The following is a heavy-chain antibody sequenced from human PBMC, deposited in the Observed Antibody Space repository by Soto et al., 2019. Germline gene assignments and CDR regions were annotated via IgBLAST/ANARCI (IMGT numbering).Heavy chain of an antibody. Sequence: GGSLRLSCAASGFTFSSYNMNWVRQAPGKGLEWVSSISSTSSYIFYADSVKGRFTNSRDNAKNSLYLQMNSLTAEDTAVYYCARPLNPYRSSSAYYYYGMEVWGQGTTVTVSS. CDR2: ISSTSSYI. J-gene: IGHJ6*02. CDR1: GFTFSSYN. CDR3: ARPLNPYRSSSAYYYYGMEV. V-gene: IGHV3-21*01. D-gene: IGHD6-6*01.